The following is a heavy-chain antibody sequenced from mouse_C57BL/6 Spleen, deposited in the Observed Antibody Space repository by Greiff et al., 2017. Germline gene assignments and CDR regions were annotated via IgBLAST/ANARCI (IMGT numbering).Heavy chain of an antibody. J-gene: IGHJ1*03. CDR3: AREVAPNWYFDV. CDR2: IWSGGST. V-gene: IGHV2-2*01. D-gene: IGHD1-1*01. Sequence: QVQLQQSGPGLVQPSQSLSITCTASGFSLTSYGVHWVRQSPGKGLEWLGVIWSGGSTDYNAAFISRLSISKDNSKSQVFFKMNSLQADDTAIYYCAREVAPNWYFDVWGTGTTVTVSS. CDR1: GFSLTSYG.